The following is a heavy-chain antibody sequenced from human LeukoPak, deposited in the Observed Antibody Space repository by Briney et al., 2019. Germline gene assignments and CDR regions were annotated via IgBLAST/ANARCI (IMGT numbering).Heavy chain of an antibody. CDR3: ARQYFDRFFDY. V-gene: IGHV4-39*01. CDR2: IYYSGST. Sequence: SETLSLTCTVSGGSISSSSYYWGWIRQPPGKGLEWIGSIYYSGSTYYNPSLKSRVTISVDTSKNQFSLKLSSVTAADTSVYYCARQYFDRFFDYWGQGTLVTVSS. D-gene: IGHD3-9*01. CDR1: GGSISSSSYY. J-gene: IGHJ4*02.